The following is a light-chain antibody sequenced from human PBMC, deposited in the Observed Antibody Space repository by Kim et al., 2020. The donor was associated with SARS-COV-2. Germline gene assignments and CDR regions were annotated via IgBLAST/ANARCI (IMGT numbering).Light chain of an antibody. V-gene: IGKV3-20*01. J-gene: IGKJ1*01. Sequence: STYLAWYQQKPGQAPRLLIYGTSSRAAGIPDRFSGSGSGTDFTLSISRLEPEDFAVYFCQQYDTAPWTFGQGTKVEIK. CDR3: QQYDTAPWT. CDR2: GTS. CDR1: STY.